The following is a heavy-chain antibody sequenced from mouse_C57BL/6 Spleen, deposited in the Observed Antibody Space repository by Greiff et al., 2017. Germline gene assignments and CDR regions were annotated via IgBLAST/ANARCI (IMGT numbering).Heavy chain of an antibody. V-gene: IGHV5-17*01. CDR1: GFTFSDYG. CDR3: ARPDGYYAWFAY. J-gene: IGHJ3*01. CDR2: ISSGSSTI. Sequence: EVKLVESGGGLVKPGGSLKLSCAASGFTFSDYGMHWVRQAPEKGLEWVAYISSGSSTIYYADTVKGRFTISRDNAKNTLFLQMTSLRSEDTAMXYCARPDGYYAWFAYWGQGTLVTVSA. D-gene: IGHD2-3*01.